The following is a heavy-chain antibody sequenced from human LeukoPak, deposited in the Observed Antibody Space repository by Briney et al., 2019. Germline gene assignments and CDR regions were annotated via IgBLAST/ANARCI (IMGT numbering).Heavy chain of an antibody. Sequence: GGSLRLSCAASGFTFSRYSMNWVRKAPGKGLEWVSSISSSSSYTYYADSVKGRFSISRDNAKNSLYLQMNSLRAEDTAVYYCARSHWNNVRYFDYWGQGTLVTVSS. CDR2: ISSSSSYT. CDR1: GFTFSRYS. J-gene: IGHJ4*02. V-gene: IGHV3-21*01. CDR3: ARSHWNNVRYFDY. D-gene: IGHD1/OR15-1a*01.